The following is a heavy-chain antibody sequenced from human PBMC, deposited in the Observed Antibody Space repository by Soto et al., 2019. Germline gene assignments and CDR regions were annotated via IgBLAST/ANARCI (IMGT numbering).Heavy chain of an antibody. V-gene: IGHV3-48*03. Sequence: GGSLRLSCAASGFTFSSYEMNWVRQAPGKGLEWASYISSSGSTIYYADSVKGRFTISRDNAKNSLYLQMNSLRAEDTAVYYCARDPTPYYYDSSGYGEDAFDIWGQGTMVTVS. CDR3: ARDPTPYYYDSSGYGEDAFDI. J-gene: IGHJ3*02. D-gene: IGHD3-22*01. CDR1: GFTFSSYE. CDR2: ISSSGSTI.